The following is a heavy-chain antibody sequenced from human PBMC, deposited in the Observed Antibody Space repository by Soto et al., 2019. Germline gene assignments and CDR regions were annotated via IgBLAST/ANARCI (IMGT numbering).Heavy chain of an antibody. J-gene: IGHJ6*02. V-gene: IGHV3-23*01. CDR1: GFAFSSHA. CDR2: ISNSGDTT. CDR3: AKDNPPSDV. Sequence: EVQLLESGGGLLQPGGSLRLSCAASGFAFSSHAMTWVRQAPGKGLEWVSVISNSGDTTYYADSVKGRFTISRDNSKNTHYLQMNSLRAEDSAVYYCAKDNPPSDVWGRGTPVTVSS.